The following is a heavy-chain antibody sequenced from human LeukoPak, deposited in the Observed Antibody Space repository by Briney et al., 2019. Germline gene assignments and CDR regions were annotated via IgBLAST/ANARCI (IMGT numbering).Heavy chain of an antibody. D-gene: IGHD6-19*01. Sequence: SETLSLTCAVYGGSFSGYYWSWIRQPPGKGLEWIGEINHSGSTNYNPSLKSRVTISVDTSKNQFSLKLSSVTAADTAVYYCARLGNAQWLPLYYFDYWGQGTLVTVSS. CDR2: INHSGST. J-gene: IGHJ4*02. CDR3: ARLGNAQWLPLYYFDY. V-gene: IGHV4-34*01. CDR1: GGSFSGYY.